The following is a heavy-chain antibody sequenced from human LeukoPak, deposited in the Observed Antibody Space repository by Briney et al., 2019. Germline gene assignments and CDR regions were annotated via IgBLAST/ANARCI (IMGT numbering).Heavy chain of an antibody. CDR2: INPNSGGT. V-gene: IGHV1-2*02. Sequence: ASVKVPCKASGYTFTGYYMHWVRQAPGQGLEWMGWINPNSGGTNYAQKFQGRVTMTRDTSISTAYMELSRLRSDDTAVYYCARLYCSSTSCHGFDYWGQGTLVTVSS. CDR3: ARLYCSSTSCHGFDY. CDR1: GYTFTGYY. J-gene: IGHJ4*02. D-gene: IGHD2-2*01.